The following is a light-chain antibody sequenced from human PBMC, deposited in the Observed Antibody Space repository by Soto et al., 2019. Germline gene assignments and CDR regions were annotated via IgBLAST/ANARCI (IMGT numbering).Light chain of an antibody. CDR3: SSYTNSTTLYV. Sequence: QSALTQPASVSGSPGQSITISCAGTGSDVGAYNSVSWYQHHPGNAPKLMIFDVSYRPSGVSNRFSGSKTGNTASLTISGLQAEDEADYYCSSYTNSTTLYVFGTGTKLTVL. V-gene: IGLV2-14*01. CDR1: GSDVGAYNS. CDR2: DVS. J-gene: IGLJ1*01.